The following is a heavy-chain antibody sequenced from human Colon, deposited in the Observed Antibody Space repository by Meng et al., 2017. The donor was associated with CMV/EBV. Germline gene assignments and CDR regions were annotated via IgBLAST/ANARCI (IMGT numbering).Heavy chain of an antibody. Sequence: QVQLWQFGAEVSKPGASEMVSFKASGYTFTNDGISWVRQAPGQGLEWMGWISAYTGDTYYAQKFQGRVTMTTDTSTSTAYMELRSLRSDDTAVYYCGRESQSGSYIYLQHWGQGTLVTVSS. V-gene: IGHV1-18*01. J-gene: IGHJ1*01. D-gene: IGHD1-26*01. CDR1: GYTFTNDG. CDR3: GRESQSGSYIYLQH. CDR2: ISAYTGDT.